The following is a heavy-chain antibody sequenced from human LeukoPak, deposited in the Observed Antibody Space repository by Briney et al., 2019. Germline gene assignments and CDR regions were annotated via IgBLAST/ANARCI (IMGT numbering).Heavy chain of an antibody. J-gene: IGHJ5*02. CDR2: IHTNTGNP. V-gene: IGHV7-4-1*02. Sequence: EASVKVSCKASGYTFSNSAMNWVRQAPGQGLEWMGWIHTNTGNPTYAQGSTGHFVFSVDTSVSTAYLQISSLKEEDTAVYYCARNYLSWGPGTLVAVSS. D-gene: IGHD3-10*01. CDR3: ARNYLS. CDR1: GYTFSNSA.